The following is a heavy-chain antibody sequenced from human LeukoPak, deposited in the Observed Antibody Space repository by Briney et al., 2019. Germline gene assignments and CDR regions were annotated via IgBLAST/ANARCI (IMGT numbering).Heavy chain of an antibody. Sequence: PSETLSLTCTVSGGSISSGGYYRSWIRQHPGKGLEWIGYIYYSGSTYYNPSLKSRVTISVDTSKNQFSLKLSSVTAADTAVYYCARVNGGNSFTRGRFAFDIWGQGTMVTVSS. J-gene: IGHJ3*02. D-gene: IGHD4-23*01. CDR3: ARVNGGNSFTRGRFAFDI. CDR1: GGSISSGGYY. CDR2: IYYSGST. V-gene: IGHV4-31*03.